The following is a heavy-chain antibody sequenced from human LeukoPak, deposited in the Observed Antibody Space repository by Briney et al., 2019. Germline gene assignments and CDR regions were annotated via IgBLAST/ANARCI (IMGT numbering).Heavy chain of an antibody. CDR1: GYSFTSYW. V-gene: IGHV5-51*01. J-gene: IGHJ4*02. CDR3: AKIGHGLADY. CDR2: IYPGGSDI. Sequence: GESLKISCKGSGYSFTSYWIAWVRQMPGKGLEWMGMIYPGGSDIRYSPSFQGHVTISVDQSITTAYLQWSSLKASETAMYYCAKIGHGLADYWGQGTLVTVSS.